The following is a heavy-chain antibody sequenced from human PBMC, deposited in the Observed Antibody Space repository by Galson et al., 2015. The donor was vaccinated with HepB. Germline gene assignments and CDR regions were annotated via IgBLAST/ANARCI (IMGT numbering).Heavy chain of an antibody. CDR2: IHHSGNG. J-gene: IGHJ6*02. CDR1: GDSVSSDVW. D-gene: IGHD2-2*01. CDR3: ARAMRTSYGLDA. Sequence: ETLSLTCTVSGDSVSSDVWWTWVRQSPEKGLEWLGEIHHSGNGTYNPSFKSRGTMSVDTPQNRFSLKLDSVTAADSAVYYCARAMRTSYGLDAWGQGTTVTVSS. V-gene: IGHV4-4*02.